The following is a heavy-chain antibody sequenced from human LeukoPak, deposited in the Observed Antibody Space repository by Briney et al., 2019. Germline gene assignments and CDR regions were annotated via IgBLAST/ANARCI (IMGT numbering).Heavy chain of an antibody. J-gene: IGHJ6*04. V-gene: IGHV3-21*01. D-gene: IGHD3-10*01. Sequence: GGSLRLSCAASGFTFSSYSMSWVRQAPGKGLEWVSSISSSSSYIYYADSVKGRFTISRDNAKNSLYLQMNSLRAEDTAVYYCARNYGSGRGYYYGMDVWGKGTTVTVSS. CDR3: ARNYGSGRGYYYGMDV. CDR2: ISSSSSYI. CDR1: GFTFSSYS.